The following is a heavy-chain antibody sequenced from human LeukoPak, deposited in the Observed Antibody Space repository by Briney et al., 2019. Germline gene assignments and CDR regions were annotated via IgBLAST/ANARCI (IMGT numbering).Heavy chain of an antibody. CDR3: ATITVTTPKSRSYFDY. D-gene: IGHD4-17*01. CDR2: IIPIFGTA. CDR1: GYTFTSYA. V-gene: IGHV1-69*06. Sequence: GASVKVSCKASGYTFTSYAMNWVRQAPGQGLEWMGGIIPIFGTANYAQKFQGRVTITADKSTSTAYMELSSLRSEDTAVYYCATITVTTPKSRSYFDYWGQGTLVTVSS. J-gene: IGHJ4*02.